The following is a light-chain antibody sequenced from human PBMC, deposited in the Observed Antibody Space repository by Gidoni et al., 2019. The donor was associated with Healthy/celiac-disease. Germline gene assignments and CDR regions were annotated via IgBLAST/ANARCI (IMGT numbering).Light chain of an antibody. V-gene: IGKV3-11*01. CDR2: DAS. Sequence: EIVLTQSPATLSLSPGERATLSCRASQSVSSYLAWYQQKPGQAPRLLIYDASNRATGIPARFSGSASGTDFTLTISSLEPEDFAVYYCQQRSNWPPQFTFGPGTKVDIK. CDR1: QSVSSY. J-gene: IGKJ3*01. CDR3: QQRSNWPPQFT.